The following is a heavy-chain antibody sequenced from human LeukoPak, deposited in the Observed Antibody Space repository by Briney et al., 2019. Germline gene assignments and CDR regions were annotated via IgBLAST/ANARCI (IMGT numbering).Heavy chain of an antibody. CDR3: AREQTLGARGFDY. D-gene: IGHD1-26*01. J-gene: IGHJ4*02. Sequence: GGSLRLSCAASGFTFSSYGMHWVRQVPGKGLEWVAVIWYDGSNKYYADSVKGRFTTSRDNSKNTLYLHMNSLRAEDTAVYYCAREQTLGARGFDYWGQGTLVTVSS. CDR1: GFTFSSYG. CDR2: IWYDGSNK. V-gene: IGHV3-33*01.